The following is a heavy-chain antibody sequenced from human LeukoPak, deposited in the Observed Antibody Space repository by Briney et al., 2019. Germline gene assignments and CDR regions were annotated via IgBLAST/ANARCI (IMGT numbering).Heavy chain of an antibody. CDR3: AADRERDPSVYYLV. Sequence: GGSLRLSCAASGFTVRSNYMSWVRQAPGKGLEWVSVIYSGGSTYYADSVKGRFTISRDNSKNTLFLQMNSLRAEDSAVYYCAADRERDPSVYYLVGGQGTLITVSS. J-gene: IGHJ4*02. D-gene: IGHD3-22*01. CDR2: IYSGGST. CDR1: GFTVRSNY. V-gene: IGHV3-53*01.